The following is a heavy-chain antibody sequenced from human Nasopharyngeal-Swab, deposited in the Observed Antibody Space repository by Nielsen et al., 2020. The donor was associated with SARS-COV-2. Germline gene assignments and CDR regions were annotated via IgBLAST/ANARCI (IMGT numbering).Heavy chain of an antibody. D-gene: IGHD4-11*01. V-gene: IGHV2-26*01. J-gene: IGHJ6*02. Sequence: RQAPGKALEWLAHIFSNDEKSYSTSLKSRLTISKDTSKSQVVLTMTNMDPVDTATYYCARTRGGYSSFYYYYGMDVWGQGTTVTVSS. CDR3: ARTRGGYSSFYYYYGMDV. CDR2: IFSNDEK.